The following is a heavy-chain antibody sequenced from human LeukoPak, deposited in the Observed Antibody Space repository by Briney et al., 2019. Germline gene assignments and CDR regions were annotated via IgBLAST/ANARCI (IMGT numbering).Heavy chain of an antibody. V-gene: IGHV3-21*01. Sequence: GGSLRLSCAASGFTFSSYAMSWVRQAPGKGLEWVSSISSSSSYIYYADSVKGRFTISRDNAKNSLYLQMNSLRAEDTAVYYCAKDDSPGKEWLEVIDDRGQGTLVTVSS. J-gene: IGHJ4*02. CDR1: GFTFSSYA. D-gene: IGHD3-3*01. CDR3: AKDDSPGKEWLEVIDD. CDR2: ISSSSSYI.